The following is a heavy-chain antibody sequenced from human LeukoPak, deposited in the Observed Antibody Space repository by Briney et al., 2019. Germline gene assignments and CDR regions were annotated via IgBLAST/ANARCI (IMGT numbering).Heavy chain of an antibody. J-gene: IGHJ4*02. CDR3: ARDRSSGSYDGVLGY. V-gene: IGHV1-2*02. Sequence: ASVKVSCKASGYTFTGYYMHWVRQAPGQGLEWMGWISPNSGGTNYAQKFQGRVTMTRDTSISTAYMELSRLRSDDTAVFYCARDRSSGSYDGVLGYWGQGTLVTVSS. CDR1: GYTFTGYY. D-gene: IGHD1-26*01. CDR2: ISPNSGGT.